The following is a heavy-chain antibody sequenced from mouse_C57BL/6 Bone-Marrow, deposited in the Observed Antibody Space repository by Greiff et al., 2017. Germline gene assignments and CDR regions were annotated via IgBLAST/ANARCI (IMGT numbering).Heavy chain of an antibody. Sequence: QVQLQQSGAELVKPGASVKLSCKASGYTFTSYWMQWVKQRPGQGLEWIGEIDPSDSYTNYNQKFKGKATLTVDTSSSTAYMQLSSLTSEDSAVYYCARSVYYDYDEDYYYAMDYWGQGTSVTVSS. CDR2: IDPSDSYT. CDR1: GYTFTSYW. V-gene: IGHV1-50*01. J-gene: IGHJ4*01. D-gene: IGHD2-4*01. CDR3: ARSVYYDYDEDYYYAMDY.